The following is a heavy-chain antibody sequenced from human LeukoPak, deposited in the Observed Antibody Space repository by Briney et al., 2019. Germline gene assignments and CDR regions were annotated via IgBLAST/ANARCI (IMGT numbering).Heavy chain of an antibody. CDR1: GYTLTSYD. Sequence: ASVKVSCKASGYTLTSYDINWVRQATGQGLEWMGWMNPNSGNTGYAQKFQGRVTMTRNTSISTAYMELSSLRSEDTAVYYCAREDSYGLSRWFDPWGQGTLVTVSS. CDR2: MNPNSGNT. J-gene: IGHJ5*02. V-gene: IGHV1-8*01. D-gene: IGHD5-18*01. CDR3: AREDSYGLSRWFDP.